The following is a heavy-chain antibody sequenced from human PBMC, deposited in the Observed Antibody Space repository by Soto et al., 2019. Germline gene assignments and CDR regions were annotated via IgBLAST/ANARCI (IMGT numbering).Heavy chain of an antibody. D-gene: IGHD1-26*01. Sequence: SETLSLTCTVSGGSISSYYWSWIRQPPGKGLEWIGYIYYSGSTNYNPSLKSRVTISVDTSKNQFSLKLSSVTAADTAVYYCARLEWALRWFDPRAQRTLVTVSS. CDR3: ARLEWALRWFDP. V-gene: IGHV4-59*01. CDR2: IYYSGST. CDR1: GGSISSYY. J-gene: IGHJ5*02.